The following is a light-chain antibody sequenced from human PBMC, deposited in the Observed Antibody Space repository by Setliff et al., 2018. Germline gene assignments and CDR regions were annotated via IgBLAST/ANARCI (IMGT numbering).Light chain of an antibody. CDR3: ASYSSSSHVV. CDR1: RSDIGGYKY. V-gene: IGLV2-14*03. J-gene: IGLJ2*01. CDR2: DVT. Sequence: QSALTQPASVSGSPGQSITMSCSGTRSDIGGYKYVSWYQQHPGKAPKLIIYDVTNRPSEISNRFSGSKSGQTASLTISGLEAEDEADYYCASYSSSSHVVVGGGTK.